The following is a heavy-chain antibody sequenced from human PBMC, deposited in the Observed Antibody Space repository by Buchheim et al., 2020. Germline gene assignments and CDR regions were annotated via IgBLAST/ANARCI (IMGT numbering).Heavy chain of an antibody. CDR1: GLTLSSYW. CDR3: ARAIDYTSYSNWYDI. D-gene: IGHD3-9*01. CDR2: INSDGRST. J-gene: IGHJ4*02. V-gene: IGHV3-74*01. Sequence: EVQLVESGGGLVQPGGSLRLSCAASGLTLSSYWMHWVRQAPGKGLVWVSRINSDGRSTTYADSVKGRFTISRDNAEKTMCLQMNSLGAEDTAVYYCARAIDYTSYSNWYDIWGQGTL.